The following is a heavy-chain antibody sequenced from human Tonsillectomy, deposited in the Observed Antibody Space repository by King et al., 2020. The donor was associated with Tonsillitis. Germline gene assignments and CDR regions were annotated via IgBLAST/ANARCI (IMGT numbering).Heavy chain of an antibody. D-gene: IGHD6-19*01. CDR2: ISSNSSYI. CDR1: GFTFSSYN. V-gene: IGHV3-21*01. CDR3: ARGGGSGWPLRF. Sequence: VQLVESGGGLVKPGGSLRLSCAASGFTFSSYNMNWVRQAPGKGLEWVSSISSNSSYIYYADSLKGRFTISRDNAKNSRYLQMNSLRAEDTAVYHWARGGGSGWPLRFWGQGTLVTVSS. J-gene: IGHJ4*02.